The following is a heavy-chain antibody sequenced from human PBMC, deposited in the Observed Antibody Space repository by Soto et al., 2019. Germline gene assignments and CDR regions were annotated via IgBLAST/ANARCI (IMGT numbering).Heavy chain of an antibody. CDR2: IYYSGST. J-gene: IGHJ4*03. CDR3: ARHSRGLYDILSGYYS. V-gene: IGHV4-39*01. D-gene: IGHD3-9*01. CDR1: GGSISSSSFY. Sequence: PSETLSLTCTVSGGSISSSSFYWGWIRQPPGQGLEWIGSIYYSGSTYYNPSLMSRVTISVDTSKNQSSLKLSSVTAADTAVYSCARHSRGLYDILSGYYSWGQGTLVTVSS.